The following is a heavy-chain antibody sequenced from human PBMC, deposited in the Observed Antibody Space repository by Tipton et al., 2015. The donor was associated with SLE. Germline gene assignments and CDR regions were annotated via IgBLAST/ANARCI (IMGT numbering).Heavy chain of an antibody. V-gene: IGHV3-43D*04. J-gene: IGHJ4*02. CDR3: AKDPDLDCSSTSCLPDY. CDR1: GFTFDDYA. Sequence: SLRLSCAASGFTFDDYAMHWVRQAPGKGLEWVSLISWDGGSTYYADSVKGRFTISRDNSKSSLYLQMNSLRAEDTALYYCAKDPDLDCSSTSCLPDYWGQGTLVTVSS. CDR2: ISWDGGST. D-gene: IGHD2-2*01.